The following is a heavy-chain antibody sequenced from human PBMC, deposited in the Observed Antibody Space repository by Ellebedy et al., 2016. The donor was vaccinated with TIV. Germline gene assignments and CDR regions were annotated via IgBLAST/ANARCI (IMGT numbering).Heavy chain of an antibody. D-gene: IGHD2-2*01. J-gene: IGHJ6*02. CDR2: IKQDGSEK. CDR1: GFTFSSYW. Sequence: GGSLRLXXAASGFTFSSYWMSWVCQAPGKGLEWVANIKQDGSEKYYVDSVKGRFTISRDNAKNSLYLQMNSLRAEDTAVYYCARDHCSSTSCYSAGGMDVWGQGTTVTVSS. V-gene: IGHV3-7*04. CDR3: ARDHCSSTSCYSAGGMDV.